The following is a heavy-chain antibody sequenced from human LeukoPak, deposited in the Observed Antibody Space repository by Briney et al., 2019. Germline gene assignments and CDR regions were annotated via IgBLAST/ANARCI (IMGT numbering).Heavy chain of an antibody. J-gene: IGHJ4*02. CDR2: ISSSSSYI. V-gene: IGHV3-21*01. Sequence: PGGSLRLSCAASGFTFSSYSMNWVRQAPGKGLEWVSSISSSSSYIYYADSVKGRFTISRDNAKNSLYLQMNSLRAEDTAVYYCARDPAGYYDFWSGYSDYFDYWDQGTLVTVSS. CDR1: GFTFSSYS. D-gene: IGHD3-3*01. CDR3: ARDPAGYYDFWSGYSDYFDY.